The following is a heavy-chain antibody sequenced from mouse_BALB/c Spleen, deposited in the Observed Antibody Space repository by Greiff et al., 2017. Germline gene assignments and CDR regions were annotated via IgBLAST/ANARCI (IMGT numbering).Heavy chain of an antibody. CDR3: ARGGNSCAY. J-gene: IGHJ3*01. D-gene: IGHD2-1*01. CDR2: INPSTGYT. CDR1: GYTFTSYW. Sequence: VQLQQSGAELAKPGASVKMSCKASGYTFTSYWMHWVKQRPGQGLEWIGYINPSTGYTEYNQKFKDKATLTADKSSSTAYMQLSSLTSEDSAVYYCARGGNSCAYWGQGTLVTVSA. V-gene: IGHV1-7*01.